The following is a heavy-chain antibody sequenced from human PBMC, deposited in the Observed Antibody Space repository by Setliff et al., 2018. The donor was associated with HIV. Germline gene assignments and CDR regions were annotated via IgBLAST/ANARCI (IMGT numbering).Heavy chain of an antibody. CDR3: AAIAAAALRGTFDI. CDR2: ISGCNGNT. D-gene: IGHD6-13*01. J-gene: IGHJ3*02. CDR1: GYTFTSYG. Sequence: ASVKVSCKASGYTFTSYGISWVRQAPGQGLEWMGWISGCNGNTNYAQKLQGRVTMTTDTSTSTAYMELRSLRSDDTAVYYCAAIAAAALRGTFDIWGQGTMVTVS. V-gene: IGHV1-18*01.